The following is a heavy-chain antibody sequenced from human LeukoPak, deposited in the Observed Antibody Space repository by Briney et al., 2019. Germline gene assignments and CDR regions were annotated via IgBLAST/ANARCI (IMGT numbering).Heavy chain of an antibody. CDR1: GFTFSSYA. J-gene: IGHJ4*02. D-gene: IGHD3-3*01. CDR3: AKDRGDLKWLLYGLDY. V-gene: IGHV3-23*01. Sequence: GGSLRLSCAASGFTFSSYAMSWVRQAPGKGVEWVSAISGSGGSTYYADSVKGRFTISRDNSKNTLYLQMNSLRAEDTAVYYCAKDRGDLKWLLYGLDYWGQGTLVTVSS. CDR2: ISGSGGST.